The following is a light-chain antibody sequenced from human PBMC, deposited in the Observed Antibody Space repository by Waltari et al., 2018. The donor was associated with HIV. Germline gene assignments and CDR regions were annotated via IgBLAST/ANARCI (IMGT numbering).Light chain of an antibody. V-gene: IGLV1-51*01. CDR3: GTWDSGLNAYV. Sequence: QSVLTQPPSVSAAPGQKIGISCSGANSHLGSNSVSWYQQSPGRAPQLLIYDNHRRPSETPDRFSGSKSGTSGTLDITGLQTGDEADYYCGTWDSGLNAYVFGSGTKVTVL. J-gene: IGLJ1*01. CDR1: NSHLGSNS. CDR2: DNH.